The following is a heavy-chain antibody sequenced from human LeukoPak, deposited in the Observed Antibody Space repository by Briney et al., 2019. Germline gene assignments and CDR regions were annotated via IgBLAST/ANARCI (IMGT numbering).Heavy chain of an antibody. J-gene: IGHJ4*02. Sequence: SETLSLTCAVYGGSFSGYYWSWIRQPPGKGLEWIGEINHSGSTNYNPSLKSRVTISVDTSKNQFSQKLSSVTAADTAVYYCARGLMITFGGVIARYYFDYWGQGTLVTVSS. D-gene: IGHD3-16*02. CDR1: GGSFSGYY. CDR3: ARGLMITFGGVIARYYFDY. V-gene: IGHV4-34*01. CDR2: INHSGST.